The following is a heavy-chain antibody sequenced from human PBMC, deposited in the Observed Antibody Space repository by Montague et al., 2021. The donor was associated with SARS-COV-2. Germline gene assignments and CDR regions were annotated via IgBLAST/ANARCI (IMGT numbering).Heavy chain of an antibody. V-gene: IGHV4-59*01. Sequence: SETLSLTCTVSGASFSNYYWGWIRQPPGKGLEWIGYIYYTRTTNYNPSLKSRVTISVDTSKTQFSLKLTSVTAADTAVYYCAREGYCSGGTCYSSGPNWFDPWGQGTLVTVSS. J-gene: IGHJ5*02. CDR2: IYYTRTT. D-gene: IGHD2-15*01. CDR3: AREGYCSGGTCYSSGPNWFDP. CDR1: GASFSNYY.